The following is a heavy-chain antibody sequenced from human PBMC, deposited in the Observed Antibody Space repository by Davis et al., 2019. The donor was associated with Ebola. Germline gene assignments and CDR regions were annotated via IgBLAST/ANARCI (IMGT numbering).Heavy chain of an antibody. CDR1: GYTFTSYA. Sequence: ASVKVSCKASGYTFTSYAINWVRQATGQGLEWMGWMNPNSGNTGYAQKFQGRVTMTRDTSISTAYMELSRLRSDDTAVYYCARGGAPTGDFDYWGQGTLVTVSS. CDR2: MNPNSGNT. V-gene: IGHV1-8*01. CDR3: ARGGAPTGDFDY. D-gene: IGHD4-11*01. J-gene: IGHJ4*02.